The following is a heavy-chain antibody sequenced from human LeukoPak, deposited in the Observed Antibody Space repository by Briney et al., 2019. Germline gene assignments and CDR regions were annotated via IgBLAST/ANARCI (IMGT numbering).Heavy chain of an antibody. CDR2: ISGSGGDT. J-gene: IGHJ4*02. CDR1: GFSFSSHV. V-gene: IGHV3-23*01. D-gene: IGHD3-10*01. Sequence: GGSLRLSCAASGFSFSSHVMHWVRQAPGKGLEWVSGISGSGGDTYYADSVKGRFTISRDNSKNTLNLQMNSLRAEDTAVYYCAKDGLWFGEKPLDYWGQGTLVTVSS. CDR3: AKDGLWFGEKPLDY.